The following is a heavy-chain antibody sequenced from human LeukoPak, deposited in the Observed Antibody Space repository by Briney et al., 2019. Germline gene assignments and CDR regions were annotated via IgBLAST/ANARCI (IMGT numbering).Heavy chain of an antibody. D-gene: IGHD6-19*01. Sequence: GASVKVSCKTSGYTFTNYYLHWVRQAPGQGLEWMGMISPSGGSTSYPQKFQGRVTMTRDTSTSTVYMELSGLRSEDTAVYFCARDGVAGTYYFDYWGQGTLVTVSS. V-gene: IGHV1-46*01. CDR3: ARDGVAGTYYFDY. CDR1: GYTFTNYY. CDR2: ISPSGGST. J-gene: IGHJ4*02.